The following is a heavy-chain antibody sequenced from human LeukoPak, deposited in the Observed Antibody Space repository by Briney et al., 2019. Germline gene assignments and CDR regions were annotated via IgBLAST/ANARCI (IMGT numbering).Heavy chain of an antibody. D-gene: IGHD2-21*02. CDR3: VREAGYCASVCLKSNWFDP. Sequence: GGSLRLSCAASGFPFSNHAMSWVRQPPGKGLEWVYADSVRGRFTISRDDSENMVYLQMNSLRDEDTALYYCVREAGYCASVCLKSNWFDPWGQGTLVTVSS. V-gene: IGHV3-23*01. J-gene: IGHJ5*02. CDR1: GFPFSNHA.